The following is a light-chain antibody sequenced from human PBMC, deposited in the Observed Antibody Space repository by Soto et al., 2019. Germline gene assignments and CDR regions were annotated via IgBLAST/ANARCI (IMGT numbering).Light chain of an antibody. CDR3: QQRSNWPGIT. CDR2: DAS. Sequence: VLTQSPATLSLSPGERATLSCRASQSVSSYLAWYQQKPGQAPRLLIYDASNRATGIPARFSGSGSGTDFTLTTSSLEPEDFAVYYCQQRSNWPGITFGQGTRLEIK. CDR1: QSVSSY. J-gene: IGKJ5*01. V-gene: IGKV3-11*01.